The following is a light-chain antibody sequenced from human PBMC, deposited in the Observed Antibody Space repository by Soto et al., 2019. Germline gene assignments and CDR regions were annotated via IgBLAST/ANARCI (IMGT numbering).Light chain of an antibody. J-gene: IGKJ4*01. CDR1: QSVSNY. CDR2: DAS. Sequence: DIVLTQSPATLSLSPGERATLSCRASQSVSNYLAWYQQKPGQAPRLLTYDASNRATGVPARFRGSGSGTDFTLTISSLEPGDFAIYYCQQRTNWPLGSFGGGTKVDIK. V-gene: IGKV3-11*01. CDR3: QQRTNWPLGS.